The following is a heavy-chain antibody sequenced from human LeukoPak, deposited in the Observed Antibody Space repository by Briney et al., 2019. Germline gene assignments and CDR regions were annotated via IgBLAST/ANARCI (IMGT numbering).Heavy chain of an antibody. J-gene: IGHJ3*02. CDR1: GFSFSSYS. D-gene: IGHD6-13*01. V-gene: IGHV3-21*01. Sequence: PGGSLRLSCAASGFSFSSYSMNWVRQAPGKGLEWVSSISSSSTFISYADSVKGRFTISRDNAKNSLYLQMNSLTAEDTAVYYCARDRYSSSWFDIWGQGTKVTVSS. CDR3: ARDRYSSSWFDI. CDR2: ISSSSTFI.